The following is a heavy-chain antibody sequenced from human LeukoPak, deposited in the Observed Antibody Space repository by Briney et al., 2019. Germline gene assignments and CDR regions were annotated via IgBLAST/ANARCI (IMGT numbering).Heavy chain of an antibody. CDR3: AREWSHGSGSTSPAVDI. D-gene: IGHD3-10*01. Sequence: SETLSLTSTVSGGSISSYYWSWIRQPPGKGLEWIGYIYYSGSTNYNPSLKSRVTISVDTSKNQFSLKLSSVTAADTAVYYCAREWSHGSGSTSPAVDIWGQGTMVTVSS. CDR1: GGSISSYY. CDR2: IYYSGST. J-gene: IGHJ3*02. V-gene: IGHV4-59*01.